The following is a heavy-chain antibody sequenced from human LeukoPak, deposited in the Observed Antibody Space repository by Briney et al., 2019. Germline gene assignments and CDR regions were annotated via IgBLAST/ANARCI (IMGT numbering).Heavy chain of an antibody. D-gene: IGHD2-8*01. CDR2: ISSSGSTI. CDR1: GFTFSSYE. CDR3: ARNKNGYGMDV. V-gene: IGHV3-48*03. J-gene: IGHJ6*02. Sequence: GGSLRLSCAASGFTFSSYEMNWVRQAPGKGLEWVSYISSSGSTIYYADSVKGRFTISRDNAKNSLYLQMNSLRAEDTAVYYCARNKNGYGMDVWGQGTTVTVSS.